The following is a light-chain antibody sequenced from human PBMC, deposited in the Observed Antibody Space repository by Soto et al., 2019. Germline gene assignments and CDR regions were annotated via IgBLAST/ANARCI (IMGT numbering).Light chain of an antibody. CDR3: QQSYSTPLWT. V-gene: IGKV1-39*01. CDR2: AAS. Sequence: DIPMTQSPSSLSASVGDRVTITCRASQSISSYLNWYQQKPGKAPKLLIYAASSLQSGVPSRFSGSGSGTDFTLTISRLQPEDFATYYCQQSYSTPLWTFGQGTKVEIK. CDR1: QSISSY. J-gene: IGKJ1*01.